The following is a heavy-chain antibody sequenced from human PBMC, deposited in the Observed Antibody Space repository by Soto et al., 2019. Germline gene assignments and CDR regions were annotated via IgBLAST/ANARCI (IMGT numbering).Heavy chain of an antibody. J-gene: IGHJ6*02. CDR2: IKQDGSEK. D-gene: IGHD2-2*02. V-gene: IGHV3-7*03. Sequence: EVQLVESGGGLVQPGGSLRLSCAASGFTFSSYWMSWVRQAPGKGLEWVANIKQDGSEKYYVDSVKVRFTISRDNAKNALYLQMNSLRAEDTAVYYCARERYCSSTSCYTAAYYYYYYGMDVWGQGTTVTVSS. CDR1: GFTFSSYW. CDR3: ARERYCSSTSCYTAAYYYYYYGMDV.